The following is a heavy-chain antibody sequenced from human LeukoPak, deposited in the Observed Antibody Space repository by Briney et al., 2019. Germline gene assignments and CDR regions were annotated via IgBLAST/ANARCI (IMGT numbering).Heavy chain of an antibody. CDR1: GDSISSGVYF. D-gene: IGHD3-10*01. CDR3: ARAFGSDRWFDY. J-gene: IGHJ4*02. CDR2: MYYSGST. V-gene: IGHV4-31*03. Sequence: PSQTLSLTCTVSGDSISSGVYFWSWIRQPPGKGLEWIGYMYYSGSTYYNPSLKSRVTISVDTSKNQFSLKLSSVTAADTAVYYCARAFGSDRWFDYWGQGTLVTVSS.